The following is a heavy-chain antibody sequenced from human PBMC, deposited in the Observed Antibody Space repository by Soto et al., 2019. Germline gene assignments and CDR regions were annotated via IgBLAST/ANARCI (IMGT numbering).Heavy chain of an antibody. CDR1: GGSISSGDYY. Sequence: QVQLQESGPGLVKPSQTLSLTCPVSGGSISSGDYYWGWIRQPPGKGLEWIGYIYYSGSTYYNPSLKSRVTISVDTSKNQFSLKLSSVTAADTAVYYCARGGGSYDSSGYYPNWFDPWGQGTLFTVSS. V-gene: IGHV4-30-4*01. CDR2: IYYSGST. D-gene: IGHD3-22*01. CDR3: ARGGGSYDSSGYYPNWFDP. J-gene: IGHJ5*02.